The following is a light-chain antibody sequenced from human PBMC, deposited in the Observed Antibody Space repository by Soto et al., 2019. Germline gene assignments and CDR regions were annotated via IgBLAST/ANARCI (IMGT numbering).Light chain of an antibody. CDR3: SSYAGSNNVG. J-gene: IGLJ7*01. CDR2: EVS. Sequence: QSALTQHPSASGSPGQSVTISCTGTSSDVGGYNYVSWYQQHPGKAPKLMIYEVSKRPSGVPDRFSGSKSGNTASLTVSGLQAEDEADYYCSSYAGSNNVGFGGGTQLTVL. V-gene: IGLV2-8*01. CDR1: SSDVGGYNY.